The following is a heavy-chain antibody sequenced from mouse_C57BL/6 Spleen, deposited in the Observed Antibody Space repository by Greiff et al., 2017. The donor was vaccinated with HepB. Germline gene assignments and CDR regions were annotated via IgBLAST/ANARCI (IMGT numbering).Heavy chain of an antibody. Sequence: EVQLQQSGAELVRPGSSVKMSCKTSGYTFTNYGINWVKQRPGQGLEWIGYIYIGNGYTGYNEKFKGKATLTSDTSSSTAYMQLSSLTSEDTAIYFCARYGAYGSTHYFDYWGQGTTLTVSS. CDR1: GYTFTNYG. J-gene: IGHJ2*01. D-gene: IGHD1-1*01. V-gene: IGHV1-58*01. CDR3: ARYGAYGSTHYFDY. CDR2: IYIGNGYT.